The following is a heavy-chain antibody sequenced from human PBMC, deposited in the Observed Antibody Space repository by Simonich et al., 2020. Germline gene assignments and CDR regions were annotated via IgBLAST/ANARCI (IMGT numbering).Heavy chain of an antibody. J-gene: IGHJ4*02. CDR3: ARHVRKTGDHFDY. V-gene: IGHV4-59*08. Sequence: QVQLQESGPGLVKPSETLSLTCTVSGGSISSYYWSWIRQPPGKGLEWIGYIYYSGSTNHNPSLKSRVTISVDTSKNQFSLKLSSVTAADTAVYYCARHVRKTGDHFDYWGQGTLVTVSS. D-gene: IGHD7-27*01. CDR2: IYYSGST. CDR1: GGSISSYY.